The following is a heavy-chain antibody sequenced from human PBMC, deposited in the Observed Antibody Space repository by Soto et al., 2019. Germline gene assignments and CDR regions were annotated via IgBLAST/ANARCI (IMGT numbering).Heavy chain of an antibody. D-gene: IGHD1-26*01. V-gene: IGHV2-5*01. J-gene: IGHJ5*02. CDR1: GFSLSTTAVA. CDR2: IFWNDDK. Sequence: QITLKESGPTLVKPTQTLTLTCTFSGFSLSTTAVAVGWIRQPPVKALEWLAVIFWNDDKVYTPSLQSRLTSSKDTSNNQVVQTLTNVDPVDTATYYCAHRLLSTYYSETGWEPWGQGILVTVSS. CDR3: AHRLLSTYYSETGWEP.